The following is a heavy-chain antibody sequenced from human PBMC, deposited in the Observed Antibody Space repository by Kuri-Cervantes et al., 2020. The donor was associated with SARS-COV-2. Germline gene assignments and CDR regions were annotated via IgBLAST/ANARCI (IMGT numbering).Heavy chain of an antibody. J-gene: IGHJ4*02. CDR3: ARLRVTGTSQAYFDF. CDR1: GFTFSDYY. Sequence: GESLKISCAASGFTFSDYYMSWIRQAPGKGLEWVSYISSSSSYIYYADSVKGRFTISRDSAKNSLFLQMDSLRAEDTAFYYCARLRVTGTSQAYFDFWGQGSLVTVSS. D-gene: IGHD1-20*01. V-gene: IGHV3-11*06. CDR2: ISSSSSYI.